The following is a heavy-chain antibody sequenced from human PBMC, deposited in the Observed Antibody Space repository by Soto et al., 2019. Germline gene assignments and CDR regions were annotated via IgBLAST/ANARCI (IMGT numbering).Heavy chain of an antibody. V-gene: IGHV3-23*01. D-gene: IGHD3-10*01. CDR3: ALSGRSPAPGMDY. J-gene: IGHJ4*02. Sequence: EVQLLESGGGLVQPGGSLRLSCAASGFTFSSYAMSWVRQAPGKGLEWVSAISGSGGSTYYADSVKGRFTISRDNSKNKLYMQMNSLRDEDTAVYDCALSGRSPAPGMDYWGQGTLVTVSS. CDR2: ISGSGGST. CDR1: GFTFSSYA.